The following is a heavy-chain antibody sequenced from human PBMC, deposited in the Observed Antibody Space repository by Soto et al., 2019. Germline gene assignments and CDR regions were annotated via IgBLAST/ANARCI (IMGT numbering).Heavy chain of an antibody. V-gene: IGHV3-23*01. Sequence: EVQPLESGGGLVQPGGSLRLSCAASGFPLSTYGMTWVRQAPGKGLEWVSAITGTGGNTYYVDSVKGRFTSSRDNSKNMLYLQMNSLRVEDTAVYYCARIRGYWYGLDVWGQGTTVTVSS. CDR3: ARIRGYWYGLDV. J-gene: IGHJ6*02. CDR1: GFPLSTYG. CDR2: ITGTGGNT.